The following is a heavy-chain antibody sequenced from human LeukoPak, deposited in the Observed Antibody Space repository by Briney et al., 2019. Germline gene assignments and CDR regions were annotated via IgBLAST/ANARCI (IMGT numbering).Heavy chain of an antibody. J-gene: IGHJ2*01. V-gene: IGHV4-61*08. CDR1: GGSISSGGYS. CDR2: IYYSGST. Sequence: SETLSLTCAVSGGSISSGGYSWSWIRQPPGKGLEWIGYIYYSGSTNYNPSLKSRVTISVDTSKNQFSLKLSSVTAADTAVYYCARRGSRWYWYFDLWGRGTLVTVSS. CDR3: ARRGSRWYWYFDL. D-gene: IGHD6-13*01.